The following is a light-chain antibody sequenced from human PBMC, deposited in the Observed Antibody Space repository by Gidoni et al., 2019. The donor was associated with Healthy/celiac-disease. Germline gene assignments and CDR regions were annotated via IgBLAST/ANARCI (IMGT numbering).Light chain of an antibody. CDR3: QQSYSTLFT. Sequence: DIQMTQSPSSLSASVGDRVTITCRASQSISNYLNWYQQKPGKAPKLLIYAASSLQSGVPSRFSGSGSGTDFTLTISSLQLEDFATYYCQQSYSTLFTFGPGTKVEIK. V-gene: IGKV1-39*01. J-gene: IGKJ3*01. CDR1: QSISNY. CDR2: AAS.